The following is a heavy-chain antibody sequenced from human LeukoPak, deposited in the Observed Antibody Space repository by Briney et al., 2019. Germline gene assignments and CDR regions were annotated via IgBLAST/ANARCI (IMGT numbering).Heavy chain of an antibody. D-gene: IGHD6-6*01. CDR2: ISWNSGSI. V-gene: IGHV3-9*01. Sequence: PGRSLRLSCAASGFTFDDYAMHWVRQAPGKGLEWVSGISWNSGSIGYADSVKGRFTISRDNAKNSLYLQMNSLRAEDTALYYCAKDIGYSSSSHLFDYWGQGTLVTVSS. J-gene: IGHJ4*02. CDR3: AKDIGYSSSSHLFDY. CDR1: GFTFDDYA.